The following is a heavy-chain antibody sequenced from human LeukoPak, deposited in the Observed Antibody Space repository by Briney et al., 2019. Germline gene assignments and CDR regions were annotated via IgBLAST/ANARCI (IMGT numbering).Heavy chain of an antibody. V-gene: IGHV4-4*02. D-gene: IGHD3-10*01. Sequence: SGTLSLTCAVSGGSISSSNWWSWVRQPPGKGLEWIGEIYHSGSTNYNPSLKSRVTISVDKSKNQFSLKLSSVTAADTAVYYCASLRFGELLSDRYFDYWGQGTLVTVSS. CDR2: IYHSGST. J-gene: IGHJ4*02. CDR1: GGSISSSNW. CDR3: ASLRFGELLSDRYFDY.